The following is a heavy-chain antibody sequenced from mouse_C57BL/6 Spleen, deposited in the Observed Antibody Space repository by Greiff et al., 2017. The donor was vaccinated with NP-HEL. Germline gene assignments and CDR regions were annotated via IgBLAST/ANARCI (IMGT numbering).Heavy chain of an antibody. CDR3: TRNYYGSTLFDY. J-gene: IGHJ2*01. Sequence: AELVRPGASVTLSCKASGYTFTDYEMHWVKQTPVHGLEWIGAIDPETGGTAYNQKFKGKAILTADKSSSTAYMELRSLTSEDSAVYYCTRNYYGSTLFDYWGQGTTLTVSS. CDR1: GYTFTDYE. CDR2: IDPETGGT. V-gene: IGHV1-15*01. D-gene: IGHD1-1*01.